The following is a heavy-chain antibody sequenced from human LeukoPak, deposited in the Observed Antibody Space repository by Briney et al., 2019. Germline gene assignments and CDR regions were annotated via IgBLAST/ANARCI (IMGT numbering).Heavy chain of an antibody. CDR2: IIPILGIA. V-gene: IGHV1-69*04. D-gene: IGHD2-8*01. CDR1: GGTFSSYA. J-gene: IGHJ3*02. Sequence: ASVKVSCKASGGTFSSYAISWVRQAPGQGLEWMGRIIPILGIANYAQKFQGRVTITADKSTSTAYMELSSLRSEDTAVYYCARDYASDAFDIGAKGQWSPSLQ. CDR3: ARDYASDAFDI.